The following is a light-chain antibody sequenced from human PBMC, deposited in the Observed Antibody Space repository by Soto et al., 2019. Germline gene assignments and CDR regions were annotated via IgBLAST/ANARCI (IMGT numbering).Light chain of an antibody. Sequence: DIQMTQSPSSLSASVGDRVTITCRASQSISSYLNWYRQKPGKAPKVLIYAASSLQSGIPSRFSGSGSGTDFTLTISSLQPEDFATYHCQQSYSIPWTFGQGTKVEIK. V-gene: IGKV1-39*01. J-gene: IGKJ1*01. CDR3: QQSYSIPWT. CDR1: QSISSY. CDR2: AAS.